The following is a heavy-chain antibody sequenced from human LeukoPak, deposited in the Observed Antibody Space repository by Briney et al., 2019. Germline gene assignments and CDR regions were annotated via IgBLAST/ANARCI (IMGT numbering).Heavy chain of an antibody. CDR1: GYIFTSNS. D-gene: IGHD5-12*01. CDR2: INTNTGNP. J-gene: IGHJ6*02. CDR3: TRAVGSGYTTDA. V-gene: IGHV7-4-1*02. Sequence: GASVKVSCKASGYIFTSNSLVWVRQGPGQGLEWMGWINTNTGNPTYAQGFTGRFVFSLDTSVSTAYLQISSLKPEDSAVYYCTRAVGSGYTTDAWGQGTTVTVSS.